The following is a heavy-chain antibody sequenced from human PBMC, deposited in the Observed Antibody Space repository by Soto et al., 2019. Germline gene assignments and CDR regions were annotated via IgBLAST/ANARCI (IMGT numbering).Heavy chain of an antibody. V-gene: IGHV3-33*01. J-gene: IGHJ6*02. D-gene: IGHD5-12*01. CDR2: VWYDGSNK. CDR3: ARVEVHGWLQRYYYYFCMDV. CDR1: GFTFSSYG. Sequence: QVQLVESGGGVVQPGRSLRLSCAASGFTFSSYGMHWVRQAPGKGLEWVAVVWYDGSNKYYADSVKGRFTIYRDNSKNTLYLQMNSLSAEDTAVYYCARVEVHGWLQRYYYYFCMDVWGQGTTVTVSS.